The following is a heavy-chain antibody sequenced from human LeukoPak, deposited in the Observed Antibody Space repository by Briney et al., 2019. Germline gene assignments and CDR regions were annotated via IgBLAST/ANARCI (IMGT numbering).Heavy chain of an antibody. V-gene: IGHV3-23*01. CDR3: ASRFDY. CDR2: ISFRGGST. J-gene: IGHJ4*02. Sequence: GGSLRLSCAASGFTFSSYAINWVRQAPGKGLEWVSGISFRGGSTFYADSVKGRFTISRDNSKNTLYLQMNSLRAEDTAIYYCASRFDYWGQGTLVTVSS. CDR1: GFTFSSYA.